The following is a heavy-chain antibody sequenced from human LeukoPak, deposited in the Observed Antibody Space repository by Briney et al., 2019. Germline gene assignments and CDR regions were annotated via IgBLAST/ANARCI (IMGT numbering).Heavy chain of an antibody. V-gene: IGHV3-11*01. J-gene: IGHJ6*02. Sequence: PGGSLRLSCAASGFTFSDYYMSWIRQAPGKGLEWVSYISSSGSTIYYADSVKGRFTISRDNAKNSPYLQMNSLRAEDTAVYYCARGLDFYYYYYGMDVWGQGTTVTVSS. CDR1: GFTFSDYY. CDR3: ARGLDFYYYYYGMDV. CDR2: ISSSGSTI. D-gene: IGHD3/OR15-3a*01.